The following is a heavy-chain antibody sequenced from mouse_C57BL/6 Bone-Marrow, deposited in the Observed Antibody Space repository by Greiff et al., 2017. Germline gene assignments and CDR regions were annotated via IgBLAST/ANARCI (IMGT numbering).Heavy chain of an antibody. J-gene: IGHJ3*01. CDR3: AEWTTVLGGAY. Sequence: EVQGVESGGGLVKPGGSLKLSCAASGFTFSDYGMHWVRQAPEKGLEWVAYISSGSSTIYYADTVKGRFTISRDNAKNTLFLQMTSLRSEDTAMYYCAEWTTVLGGAYWGQGTLVTVSA. D-gene: IGHD1-1*01. CDR2: ISSGSSTI. CDR1: GFTFSDYG. V-gene: IGHV5-17*01.